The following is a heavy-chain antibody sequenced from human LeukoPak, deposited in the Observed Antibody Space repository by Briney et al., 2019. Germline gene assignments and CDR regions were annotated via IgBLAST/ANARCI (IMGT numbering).Heavy chain of an antibody. CDR1: GFTFSNAW. CDR2: IKSKTDGGTT. J-gene: IGHJ6*02. CDR3: TTDPYDCSGGSCYYYGMDV. Sequence: GGSLRLSCAASGFTFSNAWMSWVRQAPGKGLEWVGRIKSKTDGGTTDYAAPVKGRFTISRDDSKNTLYLQMNSLKTGDTAVYYCTTDPYDCSGGSCYYYGMDVWGQGTTVTVSS. D-gene: IGHD2-15*01. V-gene: IGHV3-15*01.